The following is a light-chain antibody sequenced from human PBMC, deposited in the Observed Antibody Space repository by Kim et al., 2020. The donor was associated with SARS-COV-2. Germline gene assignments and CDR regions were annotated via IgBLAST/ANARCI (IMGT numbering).Light chain of an antibody. Sequence: SSELTQDPAVSVALGQTVRITCQGDSLRKYYATWYQQKSGQAPVLVIYDENERPAGIPDRFSGSTLGNTASLTITGAQAEDEADYYCGSRDTSGNLVVCG. V-gene: IGLV3-19*01. CDR2: DEN. CDR3: GSRDTSGNLVV. J-gene: IGLJ2*01. CDR1: SLRKYY.